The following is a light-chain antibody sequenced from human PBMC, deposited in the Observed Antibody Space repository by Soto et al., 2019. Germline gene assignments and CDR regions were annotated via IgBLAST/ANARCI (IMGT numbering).Light chain of an antibody. V-gene: IGKV3-15*01. J-gene: IGKJ2*01. Sequence: EIVMTQSPATLSVSPGERATLSCRASQSVSSNLAWYQQKPGQAPRLLIYGASTRATGIPARFSGSGSGTEFTLTISSLQSEDFEVYFCQQYNYWPRTFGQGTKLEIK. CDR2: GAS. CDR3: QQYNYWPRT. CDR1: QSVSSN.